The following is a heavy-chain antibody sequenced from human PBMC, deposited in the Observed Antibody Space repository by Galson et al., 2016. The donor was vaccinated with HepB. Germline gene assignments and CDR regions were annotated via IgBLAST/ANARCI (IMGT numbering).Heavy chain of an antibody. CDR1: GFTFHNYG. CDR3: AKNRYDYGPLED. V-gene: IGHV3-23*01. J-gene: IGHJ4*02. Sequence: SLRLSCAASGFTFHNYGMSWVRQAPGKGLEWVSSISGSAVYTNYADSMKGRFTISRDNSETTLHLQMDSLRAEDTAVYYCAKNRYDYGPLEDWGQGTLVTFSS. CDR2: ISGSAVYT. D-gene: IGHD4/OR15-4a*01.